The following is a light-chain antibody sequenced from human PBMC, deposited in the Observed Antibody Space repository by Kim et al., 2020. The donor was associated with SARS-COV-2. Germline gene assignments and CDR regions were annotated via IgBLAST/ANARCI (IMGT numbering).Light chain of an antibody. CDR3: TSYTSSNDWV. Sequence: QSITISSTGTSSDVGGYTYVAWYNQQPGNAPKLMIYGVSKLPSGISNRFSGSKSGNTAPLSISGLQAEDEANYYCTSYTSSNDWVFGGGTQLAVL. V-gene: IGLV2-14*04. CDR1: SSDVGGYTY. J-gene: IGLJ3*02. CDR2: GVS.